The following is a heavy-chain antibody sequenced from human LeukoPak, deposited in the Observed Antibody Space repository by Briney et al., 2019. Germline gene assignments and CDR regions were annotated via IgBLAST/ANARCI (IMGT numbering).Heavy chain of an antibody. CDR3: ASGFSSSPYFDY. J-gene: IGHJ4*02. CDR1: GCTFSTYY. Sequence: PGGSLRLSCAASGCTFSTYYMNWVRQAPGKGLEWVSFITGSSSYIYYTDSVKGRFTISRDNAKNSLFLQMNSLRDEDTAVYYCASGFSSSPYFDYWGQGTLVTVSS. V-gene: IGHV3-21*01. CDR2: ITGSSSYI. D-gene: IGHD6-6*01.